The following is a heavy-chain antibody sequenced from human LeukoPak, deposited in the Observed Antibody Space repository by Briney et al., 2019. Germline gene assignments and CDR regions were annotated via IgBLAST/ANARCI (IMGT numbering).Heavy chain of an antibody. CDR1: GFTFINAW. CDR2: IKSKTDGGTT. J-gene: IGHJ6*02. D-gene: IGHD3-10*01. CDR3: TKRSGSPVENRVYYYGMDV. Sequence: GGSLRLSCAASGFTFINAWMSWVRQAPGKGLEWVGRIKSKTDGGTTDYPAPVKGRFTISRDDSKNTLYLQMNSLKTEDTAVYYCTKRSGSPVENRVYYYGMDVWGQGTTVTVSS. V-gene: IGHV3-15*01.